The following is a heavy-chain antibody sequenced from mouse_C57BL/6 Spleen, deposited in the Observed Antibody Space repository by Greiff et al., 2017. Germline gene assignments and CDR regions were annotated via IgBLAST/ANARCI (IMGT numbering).Heavy chain of an antibody. CDR1: GYTFTSYW. Sequence: QVQLQQPGAELVKPGASVKLSCKASGYTFTSYWMQWVKQRPGPGLEWIGEIDPSDSYTNYNQKFKGKATLTVDTATSTAYRQLSSLTSEDSAVYYCAINPPIDYYARDDWGKGTLVTVSS. J-gene: IGHJ4*01. V-gene: IGHV1-50*01. CDR2: IDPSDSYT. CDR3: AINPPIDYYARDD.